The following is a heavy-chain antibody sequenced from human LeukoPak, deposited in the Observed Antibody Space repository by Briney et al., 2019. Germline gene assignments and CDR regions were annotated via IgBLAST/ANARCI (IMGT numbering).Heavy chain of an antibody. D-gene: IGHD3-22*01. CDR3: ARANYYDSIGDAFDI. Sequence: ASVKVSCKASGYPFTGYFIHWVRQAPGLGLEWMGWINPNSGGRNYAQKFQGWVTMTRDTSINTAYMELSSLKSDDTAVYYCARANYYDSIGDAFDIWGQGTMVTVSS. V-gene: IGHV1-2*04. CDR2: INPNSGGR. CDR1: GYPFTGYF. J-gene: IGHJ3*02.